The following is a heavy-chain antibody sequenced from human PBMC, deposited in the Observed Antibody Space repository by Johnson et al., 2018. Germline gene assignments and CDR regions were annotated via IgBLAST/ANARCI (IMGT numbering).Heavy chain of an antibody. J-gene: IGHJ3*02. CDR3: AGGFGNDAFDI. CDR1: GGSFSGYY. V-gene: IGHV4-34*01. D-gene: IGHD3-10*01. CDR2: INHSGST. Sequence: QVQLQQWGAGLLKPSETLSLTCAVYGGSFSGYYWSWIRQPPGKGLEWIGEINHSGSTNYNPSLKSRVTISVDTSKNQLPLKLSSVPAADTAVYYCAGGFGNDAFDIWGQGTMVTVSS.